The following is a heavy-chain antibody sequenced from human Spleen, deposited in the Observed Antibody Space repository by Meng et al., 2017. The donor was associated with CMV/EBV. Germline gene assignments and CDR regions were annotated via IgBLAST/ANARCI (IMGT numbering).Heavy chain of an antibody. CDR3: ARASAHSSSPGHFDY. D-gene: IGHD6-6*01. J-gene: IGHJ4*02. CDR1: AYSFTSYW. CDR2: IYPGDSDT. Sequence: GAEVKKPGGSLKISCKGSAYSFTSYWIGWVRQMPGKGLEWMGIIYPGDSDTRYSPSFQGQVTISADKSISTAYLQWSSLKASDTAMYYCARASAHSSSPGHFDYWGQGTLVTVSS. V-gene: IGHV5-51*01.